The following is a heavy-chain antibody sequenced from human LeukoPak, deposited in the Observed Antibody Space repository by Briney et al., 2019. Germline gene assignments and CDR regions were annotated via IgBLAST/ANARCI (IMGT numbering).Heavy chain of an antibody. CDR2: IYPGDSDT. Sequence: GESLKISCKGSGYSFTSYWIGWVRQMPGKGLEGMVIIYPGDSDTIYSPSFQGQVTISADKSISTAYLQWSSLKASDTAMYYCASQYSSSWGGLNYWGQGTLVTVSS. V-gene: IGHV5-51*01. D-gene: IGHD6-13*01. J-gene: IGHJ4*02. CDR3: ASQYSSSWGGLNY. CDR1: GYSFTSYW.